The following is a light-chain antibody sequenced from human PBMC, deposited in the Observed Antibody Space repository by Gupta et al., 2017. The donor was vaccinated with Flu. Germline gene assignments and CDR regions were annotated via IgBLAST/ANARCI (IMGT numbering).Light chain of an antibody. CDR3: QVWDANSDSSV. CDR1: NRGSDN. V-gene: IGLV3-21*02. CDR2: DDS. J-gene: IGLJ2*01. Sequence: NVLTQPPSVSVAPGQTATITCGSSNRGSDNVHWYQQKPGQAPLLVVYDDSDRPSGIPERFAGSNSGNMATLTISRVEAGDEADYYCQVWDANSDSSVFGGGTKLTVL.